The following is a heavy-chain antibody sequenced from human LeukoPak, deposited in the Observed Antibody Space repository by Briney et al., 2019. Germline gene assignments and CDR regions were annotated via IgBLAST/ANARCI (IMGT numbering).Heavy chain of an antibody. D-gene: IGHD3-16*02. CDR1: GGSISSDY. Sequence: PSETLSLTCTVSGGSISSDYWSWIRQPPGKGLEWIGYIYYSGSTNHNPSLKSRVTISVDTSKNQFSLKLSSVTAADTAVYYCARGYDYVWGSYRDWGQGTLVTVSS. V-gene: IGHV4-59*08. J-gene: IGHJ4*02. CDR3: ARGYDYVWGSYRD. CDR2: IYYSGST.